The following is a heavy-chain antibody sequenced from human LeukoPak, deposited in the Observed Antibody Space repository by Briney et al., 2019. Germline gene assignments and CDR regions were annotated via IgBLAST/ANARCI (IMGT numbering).Heavy chain of an antibody. D-gene: IGHD3-3*01. V-gene: IGHV4-4*07. CDR1: GGSFGSFY. CDR3: ATSTIFGMDSNYFGP. CDR2: INSSGNT. J-gene: IGHJ5*02. Sequence: SETLSLTCTVSGGSFGSFYWSWIRQPAGKGLEWIGRINSSGNTRYNPSLQSRVTVSVDTSKNQFSLNLRSVTAADTAVHYCATSTIFGMDSNYFGPWGPGTLVTVSS.